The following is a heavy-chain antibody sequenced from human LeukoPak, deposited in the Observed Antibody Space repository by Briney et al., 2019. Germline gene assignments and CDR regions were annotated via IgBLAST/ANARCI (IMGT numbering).Heavy chain of an antibody. Sequence: GGSLRLSCAASGFTFNSYAMSWVRQAPGKGLEWVSVISGSGGSTYYADSVKGRFTISRDNSKNTLYLQMNSLRAEDTAAYYCAKELWSPSTLYGMDVWGQGTTVTVSS. V-gene: IGHV3-23*01. J-gene: IGHJ6*02. D-gene: IGHD3-10*01. CDR1: GFTFNSYA. CDR2: ISGSGGST. CDR3: AKELWSPSTLYGMDV.